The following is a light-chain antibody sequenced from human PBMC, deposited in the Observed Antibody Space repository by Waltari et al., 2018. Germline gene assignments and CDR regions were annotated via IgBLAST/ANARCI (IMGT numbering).Light chain of an antibody. J-gene: IGLJ2*01. CDR2: AVS. CDR3: SSYAGSSKGV. Sequence: QSALTQPASVSGSPGQSITISCTGTSSDVGNYKRVSWYQQHPGKAPKPMIYAVSKWPSGVSDRFSGSKSGDMASLTISGLQPEDEAEYFCSSYAGSSKGVFGGGTKVTVL. V-gene: IGLV2-23*02. CDR1: SSDVGNYKR.